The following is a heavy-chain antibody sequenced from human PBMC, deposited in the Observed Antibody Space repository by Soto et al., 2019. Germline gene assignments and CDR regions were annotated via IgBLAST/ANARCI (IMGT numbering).Heavy chain of an antibody. CDR3: AKELFTTYGSGLV. V-gene: IGHV3-23*01. J-gene: IGHJ4*02. CDR2: IGGSGGTT. Sequence: DVQLLESGGGLVQPGGPLRLSCAASGCTFSRFALSWVRQVQGKGMEWVSAIGGSGGTTYYADSVKGRFTISRDNSKNTLYLQVNSLRAEDTAVYYCAKELFTTYGSGLVWGQGALVTVSS. CDR1: GCTFSRFA. D-gene: IGHD3-10*01.